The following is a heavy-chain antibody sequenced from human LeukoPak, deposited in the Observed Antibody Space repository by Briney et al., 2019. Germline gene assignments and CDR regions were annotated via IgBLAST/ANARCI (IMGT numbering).Heavy chain of an antibody. D-gene: IGHD2-2*01. CDR1: GFTFSTYA. J-gene: IGHJ4*02. V-gene: IGHV3-23*01. CDR3: AKGDGIVVVPAAIGPDY. Sequence: GGSLRLSCAASGFTFSTYAMSWVRQAPGKGLEWVSGISGSSRTTYYADPVKGRFTISRDNSKNTLYLQMNSLRAEDTAVYYCAKGDGIVVVPAAIGPDYWGQGTLVTVSS. CDR2: ISGSSRTT.